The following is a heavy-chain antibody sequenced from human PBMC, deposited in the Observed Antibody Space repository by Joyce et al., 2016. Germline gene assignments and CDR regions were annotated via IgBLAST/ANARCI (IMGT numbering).Heavy chain of an antibody. CDR3: ARALGWDSNSCHDY. V-gene: IGHV3-30*03. CDR1: GFTFSNYG. Sequence: QVQLVESGGGVVQPGRSLRLSCAASGFTFSNYGMNWVRQAPGKGLEWVEVISYDGSNKCYVDSVKGRFTISRDNSKNTLYLQMNSLRPEDTAVYYCARALGWDSNSCHDYWGQGTLVTVSS. D-gene: IGHD6-13*01. J-gene: IGHJ4*02. CDR2: ISYDGSNK.